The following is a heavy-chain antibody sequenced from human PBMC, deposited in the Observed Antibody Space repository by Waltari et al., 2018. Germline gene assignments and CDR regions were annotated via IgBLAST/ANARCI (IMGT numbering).Heavy chain of an antibody. Sequence: EVQLLQSGAELKEPGTTVRISCKVSGSTFSASYITWVQQAPGNGLRGLGLVEAEEGETREADNYKGRVTISADTSTDTACMELSSLRSEDTAVFYCATALGDSSSASRPFDFWGQGTMITVSS. D-gene: IGHD6-19*01. CDR1: GSTFSASY. CDR2: VEAEEGET. CDR3: ATALGDSSSASRPFDF. V-gene: IGHV1-69-2*01. J-gene: IGHJ3*01.